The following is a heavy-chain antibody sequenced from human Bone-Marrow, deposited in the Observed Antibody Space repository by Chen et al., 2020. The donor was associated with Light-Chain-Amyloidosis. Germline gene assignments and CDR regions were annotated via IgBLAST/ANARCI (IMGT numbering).Heavy chain of an antibody. CDR2: INPISGSA. J-gene: IGHJ4*02. D-gene: IGHD4-17*01. Sequence: QVQLVQSGAEVKKPGASVKISCKASGYIFTKYYMHWVRQAPGERFEWMGIINPISGSASYAEKFEGRVTMTRDTSTSTFYMELSSLKSEDTAVYYCARMMTTVTTTDYWGQGALVTVSS. CDR3: ARMMTTVTTTDY. V-gene: IGHV1-46*01. CDR1: GYIFTKYY.